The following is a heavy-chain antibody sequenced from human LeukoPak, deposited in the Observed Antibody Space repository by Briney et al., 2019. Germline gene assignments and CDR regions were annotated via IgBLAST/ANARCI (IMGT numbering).Heavy chain of an antibody. D-gene: IGHD2-2*02. V-gene: IGHV4-39*07. CDR3: ARQIAAIFDY. CDR1: GGSISSSSYY. J-gene: IGHJ4*02. Sequence: SETLSLTCTVSGGSISSSSYYWGWIRQPPGKGLEGIGSIYYSGSTYYNPSLKSRVTISVDTSKNQFSLKLSSVTAADTAVYYCARQIAAIFDYWGQGTLVTVSS. CDR2: IYYSGST.